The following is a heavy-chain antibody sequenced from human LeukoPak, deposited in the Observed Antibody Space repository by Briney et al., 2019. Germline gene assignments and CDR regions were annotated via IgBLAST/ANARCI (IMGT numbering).Heavy chain of an antibody. Sequence: SETPSLTCTVSGVSIASGSNFWVWIRQAPGKGLEWVGNIHYSGDTYYNPSLKSRVTISVDTSKNQFSLKLSSVTAADTAVYYCARGGIAVAGAFDYWGQGTLVTVSS. CDR2: IHYSGDT. J-gene: IGHJ4*02. CDR3: ARGGIAVAGAFDY. V-gene: IGHV4-39*07. CDR1: GVSIASGSNF. D-gene: IGHD6-19*01.